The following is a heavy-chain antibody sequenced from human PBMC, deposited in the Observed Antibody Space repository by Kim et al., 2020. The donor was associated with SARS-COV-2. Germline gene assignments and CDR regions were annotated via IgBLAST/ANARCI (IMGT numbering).Heavy chain of an antibody. CDR2: ISTYNGDI. CDR3: ARDGGRAAAGYDY. J-gene: IGHJ4*02. CDR1: GYTFSSHG. Sequence: ASVNVSCKASGYTFSSHGITWVRQAPGQGLEWMGWISTYNGDITYAQKFQGRVTMITDTSTSTAYMELRSLSSDDTAVYYCARDGGRAAAGYDYWGQGTL. D-gene: IGHD6-13*01. V-gene: IGHV1-18*01.